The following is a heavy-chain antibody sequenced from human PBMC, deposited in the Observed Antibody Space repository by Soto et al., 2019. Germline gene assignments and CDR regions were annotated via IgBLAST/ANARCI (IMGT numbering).Heavy chain of an antibody. CDR3: ARVPMGATYYFDY. CDR2: ISSSSSYI. Sequence: GGSLRLSCAASGFTFSSYSMNWVRQAPGKGLEWVSSISSSSSYIYYADSVKGRFTISRDSAKNSLYLQMNSLRAEDTAVYYCARVPMGATYYFDYWGQGTLVTVSS. V-gene: IGHV3-21*01. CDR1: GFTFSSYS. D-gene: IGHD1-26*01. J-gene: IGHJ4*02.